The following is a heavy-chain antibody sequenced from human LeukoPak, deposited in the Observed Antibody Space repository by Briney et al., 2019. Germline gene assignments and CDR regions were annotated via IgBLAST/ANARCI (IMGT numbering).Heavy chain of an antibody. CDR1: GGSISSSSYY. J-gene: IGHJ4*02. D-gene: IGHD3-10*01. CDR3: ARDLSTMVRGDRGVDY. Sequence: SETLSLTCTVSGGSISSSSYYWGWIRQPPGKGLEWIGSIYYSGSTYYNPSLKSRVTISVDTSKNQFSLKLSSVTAADTAVYYCARDLSTMVRGDRGVDYWGQGTLVTVSS. CDR2: IYYSGST. V-gene: IGHV4-39*07.